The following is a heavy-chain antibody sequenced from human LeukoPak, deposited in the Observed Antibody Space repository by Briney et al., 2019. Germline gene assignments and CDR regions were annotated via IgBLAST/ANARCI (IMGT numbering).Heavy chain of an antibody. CDR2: INHSGST. D-gene: IGHD3-16*01. J-gene: IGHJ6*03. CDR3: ARVPVGDYNYYYMDV. Sequence: SETLSLTCAVYGESFSGYYWSWIRQPPGKGLEWIGEINHSGSTNYNPSLKSRVTISVDTSKNQFSLKLSSVTAADTAVYYCARVPVGDYNYYYMDVWGKGTTVTVSS. V-gene: IGHV4-34*01. CDR1: GESFSGYY.